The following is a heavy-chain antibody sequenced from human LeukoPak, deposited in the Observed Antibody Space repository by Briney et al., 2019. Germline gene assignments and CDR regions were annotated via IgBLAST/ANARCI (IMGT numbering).Heavy chain of an antibody. CDR2: IYYSGST. CDR3: ARFGTYDFWSGYNNWFDP. D-gene: IGHD3-3*01. CDR1: SGSISSGDHY. Sequence: SETLSLTCTVSSGSISSGDHYWSWIRQPPGKGLEWIGDIYYSGSTYYNPSLKSRVSMSVDTSNNQFSLKLRSVTAADTAVYFCARFGTYDFWSGYNNWFDPWGQGTLVTVSS. V-gene: IGHV4-30-4*08. J-gene: IGHJ5*02.